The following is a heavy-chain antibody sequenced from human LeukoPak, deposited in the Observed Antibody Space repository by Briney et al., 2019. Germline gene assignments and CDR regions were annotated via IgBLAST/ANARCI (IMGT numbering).Heavy chain of an antibody. Sequence: ASVKVSFKASGYTFTGYYMHWVRQAPGQGLEWMGWINPNSGGTNYAQKFQGRVTITTDKSISTAYMELSRLRSDDTAVYYCAREEEKAYCGGDCHPRFDPWGQGTLVTVSS. CDR1: GYTFTGYY. D-gene: IGHD2-21*01. V-gene: IGHV1-2*02. J-gene: IGHJ5*02. CDR3: AREEEKAYCGGDCHPRFDP. CDR2: INPNSGGT.